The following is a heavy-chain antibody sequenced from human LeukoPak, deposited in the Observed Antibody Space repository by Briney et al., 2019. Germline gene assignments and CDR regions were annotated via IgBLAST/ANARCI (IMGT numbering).Heavy chain of an antibody. J-gene: IGHJ4*02. V-gene: IGHV4-38-2*02. CDR3: ATAGSRHFGY. CDR2: IYYSGST. Sequence: SETPSLTCTVSGYSISSGFYWAWIRQPPGKGLEWIGSIYYSGSTYYNPSLKSRVTISVDTSKNQFSLKLSSVTAADTAVYYCATAGSRHFGYWGQGTLVTVSS. CDR1: GYSISSGFY. D-gene: IGHD3-10*01.